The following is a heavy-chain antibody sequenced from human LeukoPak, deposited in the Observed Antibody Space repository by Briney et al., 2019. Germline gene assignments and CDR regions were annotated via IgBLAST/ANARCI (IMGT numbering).Heavy chain of an antibody. J-gene: IGHJ6*03. D-gene: IGHD3-10*01. CDR3: ASPLRPSRVRGVRYYYMDV. V-gene: IGHV1-69*05. CDR2: IIPIFGTA. Sequence: GASVKVSCKASGGTFSSYAISWVRQAPGQGLEWMGGIIPIFGTANYAQKFQGRVTITTDESTSTAYMELSSLRSEDTAVYYCASPLRPSRVRGVRYYYMDVWGKGTTVIVSS. CDR1: GGTFSSYA.